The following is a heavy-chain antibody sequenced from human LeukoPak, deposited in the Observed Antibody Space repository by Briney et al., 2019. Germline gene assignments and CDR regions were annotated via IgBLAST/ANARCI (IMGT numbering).Heavy chain of an antibody. CDR3: ARVEVRGATPYFDY. CDR2: IYYSGST. J-gene: IGHJ4*02. D-gene: IGHD3-10*01. V-gene: IGHV4-31*03. CDR1: GGSISSGGYY. Sequence: PSETLSLTCTVSGGSISSGGYYWSWIRQHPGKGLEWLGYIYYSGSTYYNPSLKSRVTISVDTSKNQISLKLNSLTAADTAVYYCARVEVRGATPYFDYWGQGTLVTVSS.